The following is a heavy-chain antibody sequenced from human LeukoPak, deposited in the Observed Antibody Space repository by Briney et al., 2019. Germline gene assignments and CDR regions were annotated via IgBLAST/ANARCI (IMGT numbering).Heavy chain of an antibody. CDR3: ARDKSASLARGITTDSLDY. CDR1: GYTFTEYY. Sequence: GASVKVSCRASGYTFTEYYIHWVRQAPGQGLEWMGWINPYSGDTKYVEKFKNWVTMTRDTSIDTAYMELNSLKSDDTAVYYCARDKSASLARGITTDSLDYWGQGTLVTVSS. D-gene: IGHD3-10*01. V-gene: IGHV1-2*04. CDR2: INPYSGDT. J-gene: IGHJ4*02.